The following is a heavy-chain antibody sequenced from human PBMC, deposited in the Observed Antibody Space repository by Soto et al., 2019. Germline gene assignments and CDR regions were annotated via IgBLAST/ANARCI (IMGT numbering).Heavy chain of an antibody. J-gene: IGHJ5*02. V-gene: IGHV1-18*01. CDR3: ARVGLGGSYRYLWSWFDP. Sequence: ASVKVSCKASGYTFTSYGISWVRQAPGQGLEWMGWISAYNGNTNYAQKLQGRVTMTTDTSTSTAYMELRSLRSDDTAVYYCARVGLGGSYRYLWSWFDPWGQGTLVTVSS. CDR2: ISAYNGNT. CDR1: GYTFTSYG. D-gene: IGHD3-16*02.